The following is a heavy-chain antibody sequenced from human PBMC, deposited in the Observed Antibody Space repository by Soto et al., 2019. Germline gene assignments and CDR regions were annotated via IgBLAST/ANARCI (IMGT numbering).Heavy chain of an antibody. V-gene: IGHV1-3*01. D-gene: IGHD3-3*01. CDR2: INAGNGNT. CDR3: ARSSNRRYYDFWSGYYYFAY. J-gene: IGHJ4*02. CDR1: GYTFTSYA. Sequence: ASVKVSCKASGYTFTSYAMHWVRQAPGQRLEWMGWINAGNGNTKYSQKFQGRVTITRDTSASTAYMELSSLRSEDTAVYYCARSSNRRYYDFWSGYYYFAYWGQGTLVTVSS.